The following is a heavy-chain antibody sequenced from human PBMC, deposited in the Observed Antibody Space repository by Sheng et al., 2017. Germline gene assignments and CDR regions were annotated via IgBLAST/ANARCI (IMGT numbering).Heavy chain of an antibody. V-gene: IGHV1-3*01. CDR2: INAGTGNT. J-gene: IGHJ4*02. Sequence: QVQLVQSGAEVKKPGASVKVSCKASGYTFTSYAMHWVRQAPGQRLEWMGWINAGTGNTRYSQKFQGRVTIASDTSATTAYMELSSLRSEDTAVYYCARVGSGRPFDYWGQGTLVTVSS. CDR1: GYTFTSYA. CDR3: ARVGSGRPFDY. D-gene: IGHD3-3*01.